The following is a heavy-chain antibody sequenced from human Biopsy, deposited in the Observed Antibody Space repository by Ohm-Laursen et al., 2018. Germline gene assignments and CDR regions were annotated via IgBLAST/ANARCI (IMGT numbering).Heavy chain of an antibody. V-gene: IGHV1-69*06. D-gene: IGHD3-3*01. CDR2: INPMFGTA. CDR3: ARSFGVVINFEHNWFDP. J-gene: IGHJ5*02. CDR1: GVTFSNYA. Sequence: SVKVSCKASGVTFSNYAINWLRQAPGQGLEWRGGINPMFGTAKYAQRFQGRVTITADKSTSTADMELSSLRSDDTAVYYCARSFGVVINFEHNWFDPWGQGTLVTVSS.